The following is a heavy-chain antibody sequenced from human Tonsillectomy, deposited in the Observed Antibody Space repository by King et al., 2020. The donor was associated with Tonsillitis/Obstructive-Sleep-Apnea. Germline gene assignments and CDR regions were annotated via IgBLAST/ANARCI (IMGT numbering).Heavy chain of an antibody. CDR1: GFTFNFYS. V-gene: IGHV3-48*02. Sequence: VQLVESGGGLIQPGGSLRLSCAASGFTFNFYSMDWVRQAPGKGLEWVSYISGSGNTLYYAADVKGRFTISRVNAKSSRYLQMNRLRDEDTAVYYCTRDIRGNYDFWSGYPGYWGQGTLVTVSS. CDR2: ISGSGNTL. D-gene: IGHD3-3*01. CDR3: TRDIRGNYDFWSGYPGY. J-gene: IGHJ4*02.